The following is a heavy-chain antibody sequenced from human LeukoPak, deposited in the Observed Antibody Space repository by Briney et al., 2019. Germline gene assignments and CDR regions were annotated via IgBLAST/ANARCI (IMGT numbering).Heavy chain of an antibody. D-gene: IGHD6-19*01. Sequence: ASVKVSCKASGYTFTSYYMHWVRQAPGQGLEWMGIINPSGGSTSYARKFQGRVTMTRDTSTSTVYMELSSLRSEDTAVYYCASEYSSGNDRAHDAFDIWGQGTMVTVSS. J-gene: IGHJ3*02. CDR3: ASEYSSGNDRAHDAFDI. V-gene: IGHV1-46*01. CDR1: GYTFTSYY. CDR2: INPSGGST.